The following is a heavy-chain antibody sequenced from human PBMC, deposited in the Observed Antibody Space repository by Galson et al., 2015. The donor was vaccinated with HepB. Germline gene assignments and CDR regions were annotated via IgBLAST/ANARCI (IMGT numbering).Heavy chain of an antibody. J-gene: IGHJ5*02. CDR3: AHTVRSWFGELFRWFDP. V-gene: IGHV2-5*02. Sequence: PALVKPTQTLTPTCTFSGFSLSTSGVGVGWIRQPPGKALEWLALIYWDDDKRYSPSLKSRLTITKDTSKNQVVLTMTNMDPVDTATYYCAHTVRSWFGELFRWFDPWGQGTLVTVSS. CDR1: GFSLSTSGVG. CDR2: IYWDDDK. D-gene: IGHD3-10*01.